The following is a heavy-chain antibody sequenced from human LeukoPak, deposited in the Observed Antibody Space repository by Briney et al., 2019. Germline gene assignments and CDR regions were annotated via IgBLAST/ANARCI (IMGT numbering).Heavy chain of an antibody. Sequence: ASVKVSCKASGYTFTSYGISWVRQAPGQGLEWMGWISAYNGNTNYAQKLQGRVTMTTDTSTSTAYMELRSLRSDDTAVYHCARAGLYSGSYYLSDSDYWGQGTLVTVSS. J-gene: IGHJ4*02. D-gene: IGHD1-26*01. V-gene: IGHV1-18*01. CDR2: ISAYNGNT. CDR1: GYTFTSYG. CDR3: ARAGLYSGSYYLSDSDY.